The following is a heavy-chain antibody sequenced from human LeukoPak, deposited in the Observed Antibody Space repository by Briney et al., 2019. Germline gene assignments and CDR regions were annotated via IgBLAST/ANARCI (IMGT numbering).Heavy chain of an antibody. CDR3: TRETSSRYFDY. V-gene: IGHV1-2*02. J-gene: IGHJ4*02. Sequence: GASVKVSCKASGYTFNDYYIHWVRQAPGQGLEWMGWINPNSGGTNYAQKFQGRVTMTRDTSISTAYMDLSRLRSEDTAVYYCTRETSSRYFDYWGQGTLVTVSS. CDR2: INPNSGGT. CDR1: GYTFNDYY.